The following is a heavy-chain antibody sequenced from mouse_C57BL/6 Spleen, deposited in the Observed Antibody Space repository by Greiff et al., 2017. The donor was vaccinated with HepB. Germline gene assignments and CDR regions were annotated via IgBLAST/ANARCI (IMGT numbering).Heavy chain of an antibody. J-gene: IGHJ4*01. CDR3: ARRGERRYAMDY. CDR2: IDPSDSYT. CDR1: GYTFTSYW. V-gene: IGHV1-69*01. Sequence: QVQLKQPGAELVMPGASVKLSCKASGYTFTSYWMHWVKPRPGQGLEWIGEIDPSDSYTNYNQKFKGKSTLTVDKSSSTAYMQLSSLTSEDSAVYYCARRGERRYAMDYWGQGTSVTVSS.